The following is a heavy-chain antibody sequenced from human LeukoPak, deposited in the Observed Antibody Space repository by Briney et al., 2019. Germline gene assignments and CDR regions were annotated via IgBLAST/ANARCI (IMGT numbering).Heavy chain of an antibody. V-gene: IGHV3-74*01. CDR3: ARGVTIFDF. CDR1: GFTLSSHS. CDR2: LHSDGSTA. Sequence: GGSLRLSCAASGFTLSSHSMHWVRHGPGKGLESVAQLHSDGSTAIYADSVKGRFTISRDNSKNTLYLQMNSLRAEDTAVYYCARGVTIFDFWGQGTLVTVSS. J-gene: IGHJ4*02. D-gene: IGHD3-3*01.